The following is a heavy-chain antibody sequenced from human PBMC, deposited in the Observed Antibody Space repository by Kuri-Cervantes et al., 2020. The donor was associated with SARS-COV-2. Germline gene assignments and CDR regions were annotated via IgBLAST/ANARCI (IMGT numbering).Heavy chain of an antibody. CDR2: IIPIFGTA. Sequence: SVKVSCKASGGTFSSYAISWVRQAPGQGLEWMGGIIPIFGTANYAQKFQGRVTITADESTSTAYMELSSLRSEDTAVYYCARLVAGTGGFWYYYYGMDVWGQGTTVTVSS. CDR1: GGTFSSYA. CDR3: ARLVAGTGGFWYYYYGMDV. V-gene: IGHV1-69*13. J-gene: IGHJ6*02. D-gene: IGHD6-19*01.